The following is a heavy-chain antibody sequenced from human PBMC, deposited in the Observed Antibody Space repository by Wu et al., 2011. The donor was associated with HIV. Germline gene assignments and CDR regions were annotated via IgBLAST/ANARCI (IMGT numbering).Heavy chain of an antibody. Sequence: QVHLAQSGGEVKRPGASVKVSCKASGYTFTHYGLSWVRQAPGQGLEWVGWISTHNGDTKYAQSLQGRVTLTTDTSTSTAYMELRGLRSADTAVYYCARERGTIHPSYYYMDVWGEGATVTVSS. V-gene: IGHV1-18*01. J-gene: IGHJ6*03. CDR1: GYTFTHYG. D-gene: IGHD1-1*01. CDR2: ISTHNGDT. CDR3: ARERGTIHPSYYYMDV.